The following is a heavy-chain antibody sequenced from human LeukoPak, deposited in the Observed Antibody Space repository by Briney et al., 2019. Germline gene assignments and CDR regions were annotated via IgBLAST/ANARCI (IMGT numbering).Heavy chain of an antibody. CDR1: GCTFSSYA. CDR3: AKAYLTG. J-gene: IGHJ4*02. CDR2: ISGSGGST. Sequence: GGSVRLSCAASGCTFSSYAMSWVRQAPGKGLEWLAAISGSGGSTYYADSVKGRFTISRDNSKNTLYLQMNSLRAEYAAVYYCAKAYLTGWGQGTLVTVSS. V-gene: IGHV3-23*01.